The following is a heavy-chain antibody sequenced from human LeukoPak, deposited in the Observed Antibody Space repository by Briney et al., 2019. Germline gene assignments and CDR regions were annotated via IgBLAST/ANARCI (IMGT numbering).Heavy chain of an antibody. D-gene: IGHD3-22*01. V-gene: IGHV4-30-4*08. Sequence: SQTLSLTCTVSGGSISSGDYYWSWIRQPPGKGLEWIGYIYYSGSTYYNPSLKSRVTISVDTSKNQFSLKLSSVTAADTAVYYCAGANDYYDSSGYYSAFHIWGQGTMVTVSS. CDR2: IYYSGST. J-gene: IGHJ3*02. CDR1: GGSISSGDYY. CDR3: AGANDYYDSSGYYSAFHI.